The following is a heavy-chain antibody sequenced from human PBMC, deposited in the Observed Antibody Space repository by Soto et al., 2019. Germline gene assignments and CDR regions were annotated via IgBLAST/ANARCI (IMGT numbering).Heavy chain of an antibody. V-gene: IGHV1-69*01. CDR1: GGTFSSYA. Sequence: QAQLVQSGAEVKKPGSSVKVSCKASGGTFSSYAISWVRQAPGQGLEWMGGIIPIFGTANYAQKFQGRVTITADESTSTAYMELSSLRSEDTAVYYCAVVDCSSTSCYISLGWYFDLWGRGTLVTVSS. CDR3: AVVDCSSTSCYISLGWYFDL. D-gene: IGHD2-2*02. CDR2: IIPIFGTA. J-gene: IGHJ2*01.